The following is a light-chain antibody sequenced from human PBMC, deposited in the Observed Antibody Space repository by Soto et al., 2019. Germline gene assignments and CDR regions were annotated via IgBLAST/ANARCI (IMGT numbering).Light chain of an antibody. J-gene: IGKJ5*01. CDR2: DST. CDR3: QQRNVWPPIT. CDR1: QSIHTS. V-gene: IGKV3-11*01. Sequence: VLTQSPATLSLSPGERATLSCRAIQSIHTSLAWYQQKPGQPPRLVVYDSTLRANGVPDRFGGSRSGTEFTLTINNLEPEDFAVYYCQQRNVWPPITFGQGTRLEIK.